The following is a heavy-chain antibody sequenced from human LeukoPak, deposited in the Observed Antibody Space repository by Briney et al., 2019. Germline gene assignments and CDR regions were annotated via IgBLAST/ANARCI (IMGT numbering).Heavy chain of an antibody. J-gene: IGHJ4*02. CDR1: GFTFSNHW. V-gene: IGHV3-7*01. CDR3: ARDDYGPATY. CDR2: MNLDGSEK. D-gene: IGHD4-17*01. Sequence: GGSLRLSCAASGFTFSNHWMSWVRQAPGKGLEGVANMNLDGSEKYYVDSVKGRFTIARDNAKNSLYLQMNSLTAEDTALYYCARDDYGPATYGGQGTLVTVSS.